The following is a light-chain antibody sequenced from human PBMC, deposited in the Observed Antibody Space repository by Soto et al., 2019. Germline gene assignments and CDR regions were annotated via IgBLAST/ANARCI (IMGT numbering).Light chain of an antibody. CDR3: QQYSSYST. CDR1: QSISSW. V-gene: IGKV1-5*03. J-gene: IGKJ5*01. Sequence: DIQMTQSPSTLSASVGDRVTITYRASQSISSWLAWYQQKPGKAPKLLIYKASSLESGVPSRFSGSASGTEFTLTISSLQPDDFATYYCQQYSSYSTFGQGTRLEIK. CDR2: KAS.